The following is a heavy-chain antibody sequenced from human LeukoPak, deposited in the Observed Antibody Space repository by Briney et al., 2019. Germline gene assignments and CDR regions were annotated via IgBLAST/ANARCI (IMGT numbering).Heavy chain of an antibody. CDR1: GFTFKSYA. Sequence: GGSLRLSCAASGFTFKSYAMTWVRQAPGKGLEGVSAIGGGGDKVFYADSVKGRFTISRDNSKQTLFLQMNSLGAAGTAVYYCAKVSSGEHTFWSDFSQDKWFDPWGLGTLVTVAS. D-gene: IGHD3-3*01. CDR3: AKVSSGEHTFWSDFSQDKWFDP. V-gene: IGHV3-23*01. CDR2: IGGGGDKV. J-gene: IGHJ5*02.